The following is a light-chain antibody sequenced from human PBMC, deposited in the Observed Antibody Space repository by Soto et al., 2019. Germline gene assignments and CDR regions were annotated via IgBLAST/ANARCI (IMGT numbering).Light chain of an antibody. CDR2: AAS. CDR1: QGISSY. V-gene: IGKV1-8*01. CDR3: QQYYSYPRT. J-gene: IGKJ1*01. Sequence: AIRMTQSPSSLSASTGDRVTITCRASQGISSYLAWYQQKPGKAPKLLIYAASTLQGGVPSRFSGSGSGTDFTLTISCLQSEDFATYYCQQYYSYPRTFGQGTKVDSK.